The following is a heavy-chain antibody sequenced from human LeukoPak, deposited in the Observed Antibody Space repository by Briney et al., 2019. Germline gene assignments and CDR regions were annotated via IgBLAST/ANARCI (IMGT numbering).Heavy chain of an antibody. Sequence: GGSLRLSWAASGFTFSSSPMSWVRQAPGKGRDGFSAISNNGGYTYYADSVQGRFTISRDNSKSTLCLQMNSLRAEDTAVYYCAKQLGYCSDGSCYFPYWGQGTLVTVSS. CDR1: GFTFSSSP. J-gene: IGHJ4*02. V-gene: IGHV3-23*01. CDR2: ISNNGGYT. D-gene: IGHD2-15*01. CDR3: AKQLGYCSDGSCYFPY.